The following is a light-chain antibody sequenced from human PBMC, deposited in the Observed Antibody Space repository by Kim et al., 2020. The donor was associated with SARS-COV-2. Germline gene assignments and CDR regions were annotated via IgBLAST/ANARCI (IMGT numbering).Light chain of an antibody. CDR1: QRVSTN. CDR3: QQYNHWPPWT. CDR2: GAS. J-gene: IGKJ1*01. Sequence: EIVMTQSPAALSVSPGERATLSCRASQRVSTNVAWYQHKPGQPPRVILYGASTRATGIPARFSGSGSGTEFSLTISSLQAKDFAIYYCQQYNHWPPWTFGQGTKVDIK. V-gene: IGKV3-15*01.